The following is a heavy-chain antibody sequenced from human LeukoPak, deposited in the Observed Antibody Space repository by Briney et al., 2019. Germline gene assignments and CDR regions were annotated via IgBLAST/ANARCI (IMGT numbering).Heavy chain of an antibody. CDR1: GYTFTGYY. J-gene: IGHJ5*02. CDR2: ISAYNGNT. CDR3: AREGTDYGDYVWFDP. Sequence: ASVKVSCKASGYTFTGYYMHWVRQAPGQGLEWMGWISAYNGNTNYAQKLQGRVTMTTDTSTSTAYMELRSLRSDDMAVYYCAREGTDYGDYVWFDPWGQGTLVTVSS. D-gene: IGHD4-17*01. V-gene: IGHV1-18*03.